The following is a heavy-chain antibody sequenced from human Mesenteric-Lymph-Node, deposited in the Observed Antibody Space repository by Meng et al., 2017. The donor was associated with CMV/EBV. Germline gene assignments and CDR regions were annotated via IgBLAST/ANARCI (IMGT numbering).Heavy chain of an antibody. J-gene: IGHJ4*02. D-gene: IGHD5-24*01. V-gene: IGHV5-51*01. Sequence: GSLKISCKGSGYSFTSYWIGWVRQMPGKGLEWMGIIYPGDSDTRYSPSFQGQVTISADKSISTAYLQWSSLKASDTAMYYCARVSSSTRDGYNLGASYWGQGTLVTVSS. CDR1: GYSFTSYW. CDR2: IYPGDSDT. CDR3: ARVSSSTRDGYNLGASY.